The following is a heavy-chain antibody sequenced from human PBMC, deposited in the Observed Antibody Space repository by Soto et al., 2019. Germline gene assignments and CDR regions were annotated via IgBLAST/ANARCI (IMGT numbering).Heavy chain of an antibody. CDR3: ARELPRGDAFDI. CDR1: GFTFSSYA. CDR2: ISYDGSNK. Sequence: EGSLRLSCAASGFTFSSYAMHWVRQAPGKGLEWVAVISYDGSNKYYADSVKGRFTISRDNSKNTLYLQMNSLRAEDTAVYYCARELPRGDAFDIWGQGTMVTVSS. D-gene: IGHD1-26*01. J-gene: IGHJ3*02. V-gene: IGHV3-30-3*01.